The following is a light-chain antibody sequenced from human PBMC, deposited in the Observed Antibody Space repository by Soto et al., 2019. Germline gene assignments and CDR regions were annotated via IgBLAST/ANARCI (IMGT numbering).Light chain of an antibody. V-gene: IGKV3-20*01. J-gene: IGKJ1*01. CDR1: QSVSNSY. CDR2: GAS. Sequence: EIVLTQSPGTLSLSPGERATLSCRASQSVSNSYLAWYQQKPGQGPRLLIYGASSRATGIPDIFSGSGSGTDFTLTITRLEPEDFAVYYCQQYAGSPSTFGQGTKVEI. CDR3: QQYAGSPST.